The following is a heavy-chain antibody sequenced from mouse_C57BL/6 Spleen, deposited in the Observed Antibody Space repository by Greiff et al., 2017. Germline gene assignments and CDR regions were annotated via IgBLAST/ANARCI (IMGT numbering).Heavy chain of an antibody. CDR3: ARWAYYYGSTYQYFDV. CDR1: GYSFTGYY. J-gene: IGHJ1*03. V-gene: IGHV1-42*01. Sequence: EVQLQQSGPELVKPGASVKISCKASGYSFTGYYMNWVKQSPEKSLEWIGEINPSTGGTTYNQKFKAKATLTVDKSSSTAYMQLKSLTSEDSAVYYCARWAYYYGSTYQYFDVWGTGTTVTVSS. D-gene: IGHD1-1*01. CDR2: INPSTGGT.